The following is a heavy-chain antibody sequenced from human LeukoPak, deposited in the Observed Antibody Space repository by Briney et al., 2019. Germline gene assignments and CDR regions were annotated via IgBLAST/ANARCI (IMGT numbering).Heavy chain of an antibody. V-gene: IGHV3-23*01. Sequence: GGSLRLSCAGSEITLSHYSLSWGRQAPGGGLGWVAGIWGSGGRTNYADAVKGRFTISRDNPKNTLYLQMNSLRAEYTAVYFCAKRGVVIRVILVGFHKEAYYFDSWGQGALVIVSS. D-gene: IGHD2-15*01. J-gene: IGHJ4*02. CDR1: EITLSHYS. CDR2: IWGSGGRT. CDR3: AKRGVVIRVILVGFHKEAYYFDS.